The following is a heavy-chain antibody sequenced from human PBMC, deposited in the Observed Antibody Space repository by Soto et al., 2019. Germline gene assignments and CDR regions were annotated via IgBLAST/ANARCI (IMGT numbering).Heavy chain of an antibody. CDR1: GLKCSNHG. Sequence: RVSNGASGLKCSNHGGRWVRQATGKGLEWVAVIWYDGSNKYYADSVKGRFTISRDNSKNTLYLQMNSLRAEDTAVYYCAREVRRYYDSSALPPDYWGQGTLVTVSS. J-gene: IGHJ4*02. D-gene: IGHD3-22*01. CDR3: AREVRRYYDSSALPPDY. V-gene: IGHV3-33*01. CDR2: IWYDGSNK.